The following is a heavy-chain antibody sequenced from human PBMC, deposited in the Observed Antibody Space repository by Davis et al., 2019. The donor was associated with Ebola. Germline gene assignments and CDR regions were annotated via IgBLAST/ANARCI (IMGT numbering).Heavy chain of an antibody. CDR2: IYYSGST. CDR1: GGSVSSGSYY. D-gene: IGHD1-26*01. CDR3: AGAGIVGAIPDY. Sequence: PSETLSLTCTVSGGSVSSGSYYWSWIRQPPGKGLEWIGYIYYSGSTNYNPSLKSRVTISVDTSKNQFSLKLSSVTAADTAVYYCAGAGIVGAIPDYWGQGTLVTVSS. J-gene: IGHJ4*02. V-gene: IGHV4-61*01.